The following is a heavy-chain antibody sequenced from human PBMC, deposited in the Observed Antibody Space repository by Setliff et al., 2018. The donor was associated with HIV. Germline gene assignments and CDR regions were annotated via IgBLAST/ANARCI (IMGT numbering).Heavy chain of an antibody. V-gene: IGHV3-23*01. CDR2: ITNSGVST. CDR3: AKGSGKITIYYYYMDV. CDR1: GFSFNKAW. J-gene: IGHJ6*03. D-gene: IGHD3-3*01. Sequence: GGSLRLSCALSGFSFNKAWMNWVRQAPGKGLEWVSAITNSGVSTYYAVSVKGRFTISRDNSKNTLHLQMNSLRAEDTAVYYCAKGSGKITIYYYYMDVWGKGTTVTVSS.